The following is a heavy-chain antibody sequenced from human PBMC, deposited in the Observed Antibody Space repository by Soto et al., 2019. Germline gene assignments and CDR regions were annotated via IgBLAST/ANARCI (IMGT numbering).Heavy chain of an antibody. D-gene: IGHD3-9*01. V-gene: IGHV4-39*01. CDR1: GGSISSSSYY. J-gene: IGHJ5*02. CDR2: IYYSGST. Sequence: SETLSLTCTVSGGSISSSSYYWGWIRRPPGKGLEWIGSIYYSGSTYYNPSLKSRVTISVDTSKNQFSLKLSSVTAADTAVYYCARVLRYFDWLLYWWFDPWGQGTLVTVSS. CDR3: ARVLRYFDWLLYWWFDP.